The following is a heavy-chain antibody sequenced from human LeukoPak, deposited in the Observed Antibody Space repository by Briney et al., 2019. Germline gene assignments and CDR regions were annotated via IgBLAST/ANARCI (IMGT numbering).Heavy chain of an antibody. CDR1: GFTFDDYA. CDR2: ISWNSGSI. CDR3: AKDMGYSSSALFDY. J-gene: IGHJ4*02. V-gene: IGHV3-9*01. D-gene: IGHD6-6*01. Sequence: GGSLRLSCAASGFTFDDYAMHWVRQAPGKGLEWVSGISWNSGSIGYADSVKGRFTISRDNAKNSLHLQMNSLRAEDTALYYCAKDMGYSSSALFDYWGQGTLVTVSS.